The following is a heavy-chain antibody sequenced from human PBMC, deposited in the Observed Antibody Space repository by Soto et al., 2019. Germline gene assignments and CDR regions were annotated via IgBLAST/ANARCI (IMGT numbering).Heavy chain of an antibody. CDR1: GFTFSSYA. D-gene: IGHD2-21*02. V-gene: IGHV3-30-3*01. CDR3: ARGTVVTPYYFDY. J-gene: IGHJ4*02. CDR2: ISYDGSNK. Sequence: QVQLVESGGGVVQPGRSLRLSCAASGFTFSSYAMHWVRQAPGKGLGWVAVISYDGSNKYYADSVKGRFTISRDNSKNTLYLQMNSLRAEDTAVYYCARGTVVTPYYFDYWGQGTLVTVSS.